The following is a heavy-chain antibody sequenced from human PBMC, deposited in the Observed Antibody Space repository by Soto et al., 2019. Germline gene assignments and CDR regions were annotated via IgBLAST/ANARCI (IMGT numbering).Heavy chain of an antibody. CDR1: GGSISSGGYS. CDR2: IYHSGST. D-gene: IGHD1-26*01. Sequence: PSETLSLTCAVSGGSISSGGYSWSWIRQPPGKGLEWIGYIYHSGSTYYNPSLKGRVTISVDRSKNQFSLKLSSVTAADTAVYYCCGGSKTNPLDYWGQGTLVTVSS. CDR3: CGGSKTNPLDY. J-gene: IGHJ4*02. V-gene: IGHV4-30-2*01.